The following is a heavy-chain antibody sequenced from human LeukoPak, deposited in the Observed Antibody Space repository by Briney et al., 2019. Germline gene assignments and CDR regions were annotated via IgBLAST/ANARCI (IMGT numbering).Heavy chain of an antibody. D-gene: IGHD2-2*03. CDR2: IYPGDSET. CDR3: ARQRGYRMTKDGFDV. Sequence: GESLKISCKASGYTFSDYWIGWVRHMPGKGLEWMTIIYPGDSETRYSPSLQGQVTISADKSINTAYLQWSSLKASDSGMYYCARQRGYRMTKDGFDVWGQGTMVIVSS. V-gene: IGHV5-51*01. CDR1: GYTFSDYW. J-gene: IGHJ3*01.